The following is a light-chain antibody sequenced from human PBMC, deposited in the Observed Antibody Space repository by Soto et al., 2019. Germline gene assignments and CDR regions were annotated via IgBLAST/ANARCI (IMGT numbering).Light chain of an antibody. CDR3: QQYYSTPYT. V-gene: IGKV4-1*01. CDR2: WAS. CDR1: QSVLSSSNNKNY. J-gene: IGKJ2*01. Sequence: DIVMTQSPDSLAVSLGERATINCTSSQSVLSSSNNKNYLAWYQQKPGQPPKLLIYWASTRESGVPDRFSGRGSGTDFTLTISSLQAEDVAVYYCQQYYSTPYTFGQGTKLEIK.